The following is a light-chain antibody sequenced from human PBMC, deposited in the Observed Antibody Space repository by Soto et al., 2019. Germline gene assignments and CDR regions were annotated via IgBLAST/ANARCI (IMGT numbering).Light chain of an antibody. V-gene: IGKV3-11*01. CDR2: DAS. CDR3: QQRRT. CDR1: QSVSSY. Sequence: EIVLTQSPATLSLSPGKRATLSCRASQSVSSYLAWYQQKPGQAPRLLIYDASNRATGIPHRFSGSGSGTDFTLTISSLEAEDFAVYYCQQRRTFGQGTKVEIK. J-gene: IGKJ1*01.